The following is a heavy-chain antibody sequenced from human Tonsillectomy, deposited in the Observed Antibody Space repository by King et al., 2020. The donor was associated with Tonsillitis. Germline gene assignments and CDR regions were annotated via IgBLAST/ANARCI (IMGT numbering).Heavy chain of an antibody. CDR3: ARDSGSYYSLNWYFDL. CDR2: IYHSGST. Sequence: QLQESGSGLVKPSQTLSLTCAVSGGSISSGGYSWSWIRQPPGKGLEWIGYIYHSGSTYYNPSLKGRVTISVDRSKNQFSLKLSSVTAADTAVYYCARDSGSYYSLNWYFDLWGRGTLVTVSS. V-gene: IGHV4-30-2*01. J-gene: IGHJ2*01. D-gene: IGHD1-26*01. CDR1: GGSISSGGYS.